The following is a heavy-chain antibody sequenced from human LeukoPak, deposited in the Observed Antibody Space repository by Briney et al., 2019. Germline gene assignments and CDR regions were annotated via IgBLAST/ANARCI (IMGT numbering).Heavy chain of an antibody. D-gene: IGHD1/OR15-1a*01. Sequence: GASVKVSCKASGYTFTSYYMHWVRQAPGQGLEWMGIINPSGGSTSYAQKFQGRVTMTRDMSTSTVYMELSSLRSEDTAVYYCARVNTQHDAFDIWGQGTMVTVSS. J-gene: IGHJ3*02. CDR1: GYTFTSYY. V-gene: IGHV1-46*01. CDR2: INPSGGST. CDR3: ARVNTQHDAFDI.